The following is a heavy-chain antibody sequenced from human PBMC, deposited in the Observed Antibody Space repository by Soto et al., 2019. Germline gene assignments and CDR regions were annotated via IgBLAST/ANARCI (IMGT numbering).Heavy chain of an antibody. CDR1: GFTFSSYG. CDR3: ARAAHYDILTGYADPMDV. D-gene: IGHD3-9*01. CDR2: IWYDGSNK. Sequence: QPGGSLRLSCAASGFTFSSYGMHWVRQAPGKGLEWVAVIWYDGSNKYYADSVKGRFTISRDNSKNTLYLQMNSLRAEDTAVYYCARAAHYDILTGYADPMDVWGQGTTVTVSS. J-gene: IGHJ6*02. V-gene: IGHV3-33*01.